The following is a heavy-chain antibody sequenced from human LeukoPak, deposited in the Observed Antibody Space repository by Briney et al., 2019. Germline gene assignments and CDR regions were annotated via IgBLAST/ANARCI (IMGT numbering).Heavy chain of an antibody. CDR3: ARAVTVAATYYFDY. D-gene: IGHD2-15*01. J-gene: IGHJ4*02. V-gene: IGHV4-59*01. Sequence: SETLSLNCTVSGGSISSYYWSWIRQPPGKGLEWIGYIYYSGSTNYNPSLKSRVTISVDTSKNQFSLKLSSVTAADTAVYYCARAVTVAATYYFDYWGQGTLVTVSS. CDR2: IYYSGST. CDR1: GGSISSYY.